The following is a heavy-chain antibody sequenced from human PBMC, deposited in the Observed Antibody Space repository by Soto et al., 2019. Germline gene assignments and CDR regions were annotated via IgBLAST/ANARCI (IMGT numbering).Heavy chain of an antibody. Sequence: QVQLVQSGAEVKEPGASVKVSCRASGYTFTNYAIHWVRQAPGQRLEWMGWLNPGNGNTKYPQKFKGRVTITRDTAASTAYMFLSSRRSEDTAVYYCAREQGIPYCGGDCYSDWYFDLWGRGTLVTVSS. CDR1: GYTFTNYA. CDR3: AREQGIPYCGGDCYSDWYFDL. CDR2: LNPGNGNT. D-gene: IGHD2-21*01. J-gene: IGHJ2*01. V-gene: IGHV1-3*01.